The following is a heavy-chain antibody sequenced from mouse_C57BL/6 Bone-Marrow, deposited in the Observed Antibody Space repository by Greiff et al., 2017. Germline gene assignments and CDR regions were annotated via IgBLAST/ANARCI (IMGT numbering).Heavy chain of an antibody. CDR3: ARPDGNYPDGY. V-gene: IGHV5-2*01. D-gene: IGHD2-1*01. CDR1: EYEFPSHD. Sequence: EVKLMESGGGLVQPGESLKLSCESNEYEFPSHDMSWVRKTPEKRLELVAAINSDGGSTYYPDTMERRFIISRDNTKKTLYLQMSSLRSEDAALYYCARPDGNYPDGYWGQGTTLTVSA. J-gene: IGHJ2*01. CDR2: INSDGGST.